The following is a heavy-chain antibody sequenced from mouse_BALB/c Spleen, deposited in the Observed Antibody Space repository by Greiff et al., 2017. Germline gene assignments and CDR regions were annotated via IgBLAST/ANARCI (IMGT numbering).Heavy chain of an antibody. CDR3: ARDLLYYYGSSPYAMDY. CDR1: GFTFSDYY. Sequence: DVMLVESGGGLVKPGGSLKLSCAASGFTFSDYYMYWVRQTPEKRLEWVATISDGGSYTYYPDSVKGRFTISRDNAKNNLYLQMSSLKSEDTAMYYCARDLLYYYGSSPYAMDYWGQGTSVTVSS. J-gene: IGHJ4*01. D-gene: IGHD1-1*01. V-gene: IGHV5-4*02. CDR2: ISDGGSYT.